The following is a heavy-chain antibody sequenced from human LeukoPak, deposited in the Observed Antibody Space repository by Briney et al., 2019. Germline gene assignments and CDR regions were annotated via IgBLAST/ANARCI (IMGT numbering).Heavy chain of an antibody. CDR2: IYYSGNT. D-gene: IGHD5-18*01. J-gene: IGHJ4*02. CDR3: ARRGYSYGYVDY. V-gene: IGHV4-59*08. CDR1: GGSISGYY. Sequence: SETLSLTCTVSGGSISGYYWSWIRQPPGKGLEWIGYIYYSGNTNYNPSLKSRVTISVDTSKNQFSLKLTSVTAADTAVYYCARRGYSYGYVDYWGQGTLVTVSS.